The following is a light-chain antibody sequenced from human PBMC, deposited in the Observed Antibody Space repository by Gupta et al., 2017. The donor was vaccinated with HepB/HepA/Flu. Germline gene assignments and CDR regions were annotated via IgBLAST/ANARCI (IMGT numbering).Light chain of an antibody. CDR3: QQYNSYLT. V-gene: IGKV1-5*03. CDR2: KAS. CDR1: QSISSW. J-gene: IGKJ1*01. Sequence: DIQMTQSPSTLSASVGDRVTITCRASQSISSWLAWYQQKPGKAPSLLIYKASSLESGVPSRFSGSGSGXEFTLTXSSLQPDDFATYYCQQYNSYLTFGXGTKVEIK.